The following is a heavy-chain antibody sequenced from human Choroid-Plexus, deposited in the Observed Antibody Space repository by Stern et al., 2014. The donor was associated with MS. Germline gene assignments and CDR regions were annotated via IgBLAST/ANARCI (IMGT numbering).Heavy chain of an antibody. CDR2: INPNTGGT. CDR1: GYIFTGYY. D-gene: IGHD3-3*01. CDR3: ARDQRGITIFGVVTDYYYLGMDV. J-gene: IGHJ6*02. Sequence: VQLVESGAEVKKLGASVKVSCKASGYIFTGYYIHWVRQAPGKGLEWMAWINPNTGGTRYAQKFQGRVTMSRDTSISTAYVELSSLTSDDTAVYYCARDQRGITIFGVVTDYYYLGMDVWGQGTTVTVSS. V-gene: IGHV1-2*02.